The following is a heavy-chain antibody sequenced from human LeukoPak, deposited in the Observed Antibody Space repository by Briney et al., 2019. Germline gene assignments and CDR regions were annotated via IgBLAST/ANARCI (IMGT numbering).Heavy chain of an antibody. V-gene: IGHV4-59*12. CDR3: ANLWFGESHYFDY. CDR2: IYYSGST. D-gene: IGHD3-10*01. J-gene: IGHJ4*02. CDR1: GGSISSYY. Sequence: KPSETLSLTCTVSGGSISSYYWSWIRQPPGKGLEWIGYIYYSGSTNYNPSLKSRVTISVDTSKNQFSLKLSSVTAADTAVYYCANLWFGESHYFDYWGQGTLVTVSS.